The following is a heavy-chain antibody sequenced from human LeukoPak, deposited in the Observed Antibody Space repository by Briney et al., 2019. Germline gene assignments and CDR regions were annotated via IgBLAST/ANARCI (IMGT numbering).Heavy chain of an antibody. CDR3: AKDASSSSSHMDV. D-gene: IGHD6-6*01. Sequence: PGGSLRLSCVASGFTFDDYAMHWVRQAPGKGLEWVSGISWNSGSIGYADSVKGRFTISRDNAKNSLYLQMNSLRAEDMASYYCAKDASSSSSHMDVWGKGTTVTVSS. CDR2: ISWNSGSI. V-gene: IGHV3-9*03. CDR1: GFTFDDYA. J-gene: IGHJ6*03.